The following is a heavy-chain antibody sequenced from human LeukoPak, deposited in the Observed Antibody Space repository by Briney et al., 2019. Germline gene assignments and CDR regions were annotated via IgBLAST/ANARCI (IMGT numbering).Heavy chain of an antibody. CDR2: INHSGST. J-gene: IGHJ5*02. CDR3: ARSRTYDP. V-gene: IGHV4-34*01. Sequence: PSETLSLTCAVYGGSSSGYYWSWIRQPPGKGLEWIGEINHSGSTNYNPSLKSRVTISVDTSKNQFSLKLSSVTAADTAVYYCARSRTYDPWGQGTLVTVSS. CDR1: GGSSSGYY.